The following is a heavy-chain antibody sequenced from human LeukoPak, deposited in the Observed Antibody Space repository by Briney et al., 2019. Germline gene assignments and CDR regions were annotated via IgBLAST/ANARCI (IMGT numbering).Heavy chain of an antibody. J-gene: IGHJ4*02. Sequence: GGSLRLSCAASGFTFSSYEMNWVRQAPGTGLEWVSYISSSGSTIYYADSVKGRFTISRDNAKNSLYLQMNSLRAEDTAVYYCARVGYSYGLDYWGQGTLVTVSS. CDR2: ISSSGSTI. V-gene: IGHV3-48*03. CDR1: GFTFSSYE. CDR3: ARVGYSYGLDY. D-gene: IGHD5-18*01.